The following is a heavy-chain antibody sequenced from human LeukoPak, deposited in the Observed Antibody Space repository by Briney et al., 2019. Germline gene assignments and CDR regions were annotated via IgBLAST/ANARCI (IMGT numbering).Heavy chain of an antibody. CDR2: ISWNSGSI. Sequence: PGGSLRLSCAASGFTFDDYAMHWVRQAPGKGLEWVSGISWNSGSIGYADSVKGRFTISRDNAKNSLYLQMNSLRAEDTALYYCAKDIGYCSGGSCPHGADMYGMDVWGQGTTVTVSS. CDR1: GFTFDDYA. J-gene: IGHJ6*02. D-gene: IGHD2-15*01. V-gene: IGHV3-9*01. CDR3: AKDIGYCSGGSCPHGADMYGMDV.